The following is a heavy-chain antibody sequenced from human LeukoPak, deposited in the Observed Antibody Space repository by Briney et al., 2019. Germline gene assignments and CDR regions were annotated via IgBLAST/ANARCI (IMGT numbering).Heavy chain of an antibody. J-gene: IGHJ4*01. D-gene: IGHD2-15*01. CDR3: ATAAPGASTTDIVFAD. CDR1: GYTLTELS. V-gene: IGHV1-24*01. CDR2: FDPEDGET. Sequence: ASVKVSCKVSGYTLTELSMHWVRQAPGKGLEWMGGFDPEDGETIYAQKFQGRVTMTEDTSTDTAYMELSSLRSEDTAVYYCATAAPGASTTDIVFADWGQGTLFTVSS.